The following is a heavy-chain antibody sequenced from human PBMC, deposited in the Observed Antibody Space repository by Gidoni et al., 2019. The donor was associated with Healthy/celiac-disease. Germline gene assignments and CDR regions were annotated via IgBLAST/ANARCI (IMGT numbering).Heavy chain of an antibody. D-gene: IGHD6-19*01. CDR2: IIPIFGTA. V-gene: IGHV1-69*01. Sequence: QVQLVQSGAEVKKPGSSVKVSCKASGGTFSSYAISWVRQAPGQGLGWLGGIIPIFGTANYAQKFQGRVTITADESTSTAYMELGSLRSEDTAVYYWAREGGGEAVAGAVDYWGQGTLVTVSS. CDR1: GGTFSSYA. CDR3: AREGGGEAVAGAVDY. J-gene: IGHJ4*02.